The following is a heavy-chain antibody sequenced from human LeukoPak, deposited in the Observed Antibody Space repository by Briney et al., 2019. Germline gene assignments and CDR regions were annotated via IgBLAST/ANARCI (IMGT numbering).Heavy chain of an antibody. Sequence: GESLKISCKVSGDGFTTNWIGWVRQKPGKGLEWMGIIFLGDSDSRYSPVFQGQVTMSVDQSIKSAFLQWDRVKASDTAMYYCARHGVGDDFWSGHYPYDSWGQGTLVTVSS. CDR2: IFLGDSDS. J-gene: IGHJ5*01. CDR1: GDGFTTNW. V-gene: IGHV5-51*01. D-gene: IGHD3-3*01. CDR3: ARHGVGDDFWSGHYPYDS.